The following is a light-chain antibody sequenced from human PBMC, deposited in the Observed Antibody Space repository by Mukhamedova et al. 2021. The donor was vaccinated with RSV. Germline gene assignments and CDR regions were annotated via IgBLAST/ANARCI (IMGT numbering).Light chain of an antibody. J-gene: IGLJ1*01. CDR1: GYD. Sequence: GYDVHWYQQLPGTAPKLFIIGDSNRPSGVPDRFSGSKSGTSASLAITGLQADDEGDYYCQSYDSSLSGHVFGTGTTVTVL. V-gene: IGLV1-40*01. CDR2: GDS. CDR3: QSYDSSLSGHV.